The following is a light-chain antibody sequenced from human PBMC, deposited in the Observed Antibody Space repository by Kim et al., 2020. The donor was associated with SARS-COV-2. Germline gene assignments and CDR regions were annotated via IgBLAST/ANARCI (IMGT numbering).Light chain of an antibody. CDR3: QQSYSTWIT. CDR2: AAS. V-gene: IGKV1-39*01. J-gene: IGKJ5*01. CDR1: QSISSY. Sequence: DIQMTQSPSSLSASVGDRVTITCRASQSISSYLNWYQQKPGKAPKLLIYAASSLQSGVPSRFRGSGSGTDFTLTISSLQPEDFATYYCQQSYSTWITFGQGTRLEIK.